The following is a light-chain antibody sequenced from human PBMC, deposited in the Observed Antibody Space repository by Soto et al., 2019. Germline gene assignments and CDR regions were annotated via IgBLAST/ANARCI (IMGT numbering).Light chain of an antibody. J-gene: IGLJ1*01. Sequence: SALTQPASVSGSPGQSITISCTGTSSDVGGYNYLSWYQHHPGKAPKLMIYDVSDRHSGVSNRFSGSKSGNTASLTISGLQTEDEADYYCSSYTSSSTRVFGTGTQLTVL. CDR2: DVS. CDR1: SSDVGGYNY. V-gene: IGLV2-14*03. CDR3: SSYTSSSTRV.